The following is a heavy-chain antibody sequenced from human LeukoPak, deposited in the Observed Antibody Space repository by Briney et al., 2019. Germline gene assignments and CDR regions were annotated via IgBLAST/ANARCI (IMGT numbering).Heavy chain of an antibody. V-gene: IGHV3-48*03. CDR3: ARGVFSGYYYPFDYYYYMDV. CDR2: ISSSGGTI. Sequence: PGGSLRLSCAPSGFTFSSYEMSLVREAPGKGLGGVSYISSSGGTIYYADSVKGRLTTSRDNSKNTLYLQMNSLRAEDSAVYYCARGVFSGYYYPFDYYYYMDVGGKGPTVTVSS. J-gene: IGHJ6*03. D-gene: IGHD3-22*01. CDR1: GFTFSSYE.